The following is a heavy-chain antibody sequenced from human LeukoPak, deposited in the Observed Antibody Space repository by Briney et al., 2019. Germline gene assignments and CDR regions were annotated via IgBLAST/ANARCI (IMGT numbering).Heavy chain of an antibody. D-gene: IGHD3-22*01. J-gene: IGHJ4*02. Sequence: ASVKVSCKTSGYIFTDYAIVWVRQAPGQGLKWIEWVGTYDGKTNYAQEVQDRVTMTTDTSASTAYVELRSLTSDDTALYYCAKLMDNNYDGSAFDYWGQGTLVTVSS. V-gene: IGHV1-18*01. CDR1: GYIFTDYA. CDR2: VGTYDGKT. CDR3: AKLMDNNYDGSAFDY.